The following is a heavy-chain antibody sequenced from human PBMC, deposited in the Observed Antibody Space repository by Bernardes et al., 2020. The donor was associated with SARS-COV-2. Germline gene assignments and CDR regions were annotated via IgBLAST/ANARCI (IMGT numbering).Heavy chain of an antibody. CDR3: ARHPYSGSSRRFDY. D-gene: IGHD1-26*01. J-gene: IGHJ4*02. V-gene: IGHV4-39*01. CDR1: GGSISSSSYY. CDR2: IYYSGST. Sequence: SETLSLTCTVSGGSISSSSYYWCWIRQPPGKGLEWIGSIYYSGSTYYNPSLKSRVTISVDTSKNQFSLKLSSVTAADTAVYYCARHPYSGSSRRFDYWGQGTLVTVSS.